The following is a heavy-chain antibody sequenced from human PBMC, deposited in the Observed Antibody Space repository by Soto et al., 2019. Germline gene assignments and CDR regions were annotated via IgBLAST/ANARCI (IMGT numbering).Heavy chain of an antibody. V-gene: IGHV3-21*01. J-gene: IGHJ6*02. D-gene: IGHD1-26*01. CDR1: GFTFSSHS. CDR3: ARDKRWEPRLDQHNGMDV. Sequence: LRLSCAASGFTFSSHSMNWVRQAPGKGLEWVSSISSSSTYKYYADSVKGRFTIARDNAKNSLYLQMNSLRAEDTAVYYCARDKRWEPRLDQHNGMDVWGQGTTVTVSS. CDR2: ISSSSTYK.